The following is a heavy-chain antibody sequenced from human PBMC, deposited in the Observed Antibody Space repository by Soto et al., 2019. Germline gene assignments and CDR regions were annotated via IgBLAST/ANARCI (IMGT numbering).Heavy chain of an antibody. CDR2: IYYSGST. D-gene: IGHD3-10*01. J-gene: IGHJ4*02. CDR1: GGSISSYY. V-gene: IGHV4-59*08. CDR3: ARHNYGSGSTYFDY. Sequence: QVQLQESGPGLVKPSETLSLTCTVSGGSISSYYWSWIRQPPGKGLEWIGYIYYSGSTNYNPSLMSRVTISVHTSKNQFSLKRNSMTAADTAVYYCARHNYGSGSTYFDYWGQGTLVTVSS.